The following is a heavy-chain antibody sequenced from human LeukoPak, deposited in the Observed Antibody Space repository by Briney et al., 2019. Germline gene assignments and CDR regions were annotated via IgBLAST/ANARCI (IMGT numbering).Heavy chain of an antibody. V-gene: IGHV3-30*02. CDR2: IYHDENVE. D-gene: IGHD3-10*01. J-gene: IGHJ4*02. CDR3: AKDLDGWGSYDY. CDR1: GFIFSNFG. Sequence: GGSLRLSCAASGFIFSNFGMHWVRQAPGKGLEWVTFIYHDENVEYYADSVKGRFTISRENSKNTLFLQMNNLRPEDTAVYYCAKDLDGWGSYDYWGQGTLVTVSS.